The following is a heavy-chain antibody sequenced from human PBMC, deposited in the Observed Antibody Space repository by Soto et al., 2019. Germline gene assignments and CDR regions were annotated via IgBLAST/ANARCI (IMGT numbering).Heavy chain of an antibody. CDR2: ISGSGGST. J-gene: IGHJ6*02. CDR3: AKGGYYYYGMDV. Sequence: EVQLLESGGGLVQPGGSLRLSCAASGFTFSSYAMSWVRQAPGKGLEWVSAISGSGGSTYYADSVKGRFTISRDNSKNTLYLQMNSLSAEDTAVYYCAKGGYYYYGMDVWGQGPTVTVSS. CDR1: GFTFSSYA. V-gene: IGHV3-23*01.